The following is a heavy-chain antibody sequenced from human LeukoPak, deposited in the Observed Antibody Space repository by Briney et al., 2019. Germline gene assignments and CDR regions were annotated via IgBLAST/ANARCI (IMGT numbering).Heavy chain of an antibody. CDR2: IHYSGKT. V-gene: IGHV4-39*02. CDR3: AKVGGLAVAGTDNWMDP. Sequence: SETLSLTCTVSGGSISRSSYYWGWIRQPPGEGLEWIGNIHYSGKTYYNPSLKSRVTISIDTSKNQFSLKLSSVTAADTAVYSCAKVGGLAVAGTDNWMDPWGQGTLVTVSS. J-gene: IGHJ5*02. D-gene: IGHD6-19*01. CDR1: GGSISRSSYY.